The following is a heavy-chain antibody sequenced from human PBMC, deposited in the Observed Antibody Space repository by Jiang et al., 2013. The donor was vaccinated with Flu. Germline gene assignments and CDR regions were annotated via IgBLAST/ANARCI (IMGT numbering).Heavy chain of an antibody. Sequence: PSETLSLTCTVSGGSISSSSYYWGWIRQPPGKGLEWIGSIYYSGSTYYNPSLKSRVTISVDTSKNQFSLKLSSVTAADTAVYYCAREGHRYDSSGYYENWFDPWGQGTLVTVSS. CDR1: GGSISSSSYY. D-gene: IGHD3-22*01. CDR2: IYYSGST. V-gene: IGHV4-39*01. CDR3: AREGHRYDSSGYYENWFDP. J-gene: IGHJ5*02.